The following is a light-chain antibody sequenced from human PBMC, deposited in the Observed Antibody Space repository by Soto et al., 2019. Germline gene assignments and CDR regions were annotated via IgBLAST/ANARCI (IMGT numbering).Light chain of an antibody. CDR3: QHYNNWPWT. CDR1: QSVDIN. Sequence: IVMTQSPATLSVSQGERATLSCRASQSVDINLAWYQKKAGQAPRLLIYGASTRATAIPARFSGSGSGTEFTLTISSLQSEDFAVYFCQHYNNWPWTFGQGTKVDNK. V-gene: IGKV3-15*01. CDR2: GAS. J-gene: IGKJ1*01.